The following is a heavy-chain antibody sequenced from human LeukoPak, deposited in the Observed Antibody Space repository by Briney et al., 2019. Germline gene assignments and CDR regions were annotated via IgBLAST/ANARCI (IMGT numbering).Heavy chain of an antibody. V-gene: IGHV3-7*01. CDR1: GFTFSNYW. CDR2: INQDGSEM. D-gene: IGHD3-22*01. Sequence: GGSLRLSCAASGFTFSNYWMSWVRQAPGNGLEWLANINQDGSEMYYVGSVKGRFTISRDNGKNSLYLQIHSLRADDTAVYYCARDQGSMIVVRMTNWYFDLWGRGTLVTVSS. CDR3: ARDQGSMIVVRMTNWYFDL. J-gene: IGHJ2*01.